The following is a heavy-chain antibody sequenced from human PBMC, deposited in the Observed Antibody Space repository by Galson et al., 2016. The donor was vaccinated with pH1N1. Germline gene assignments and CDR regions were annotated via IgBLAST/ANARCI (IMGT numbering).Heavy chain of an antibody. CDR3: VGISSRFYFHH. CDR1: GLIFSNYG. J-gene: IGHJ4*02. D-gene: IGHD6-6*01. V-gene: IGHV3-30*03. CDR2: VSYDGSKT. Sequence: SLRLSCAASGLIFSNYGMHWVRQAPGKGLEWVAVVSYDGSKTYYADSVKGRFTISRDNSKNTLYLQMSSLRVEDTAVYFCVGISSRFYFHHWGQGTLVTASS.